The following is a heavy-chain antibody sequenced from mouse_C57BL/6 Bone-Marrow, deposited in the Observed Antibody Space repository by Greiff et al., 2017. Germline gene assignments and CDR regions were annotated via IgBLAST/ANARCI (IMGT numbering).Heavy chain of an antibody. Sequence: EVQLVESGGDLVKPGGSLKLSCAASGFTFSSYGMSWVRQTPDKRLEWVATISSGGSYTYYPDSVKGRFTISRDNAKNTLYLQMSSLKSEDTARYYCARPTVQRCLPWFAYWGQGTLVTVSA. CDR2: ISSGGSYT. D-gene: IGHD1-1*01. CDR1: GFTFSSYG. V-gene: IGHV5-6*01. J-gene: IGHJ3*01. CDR3: ARPTVQRCLPWFAY.